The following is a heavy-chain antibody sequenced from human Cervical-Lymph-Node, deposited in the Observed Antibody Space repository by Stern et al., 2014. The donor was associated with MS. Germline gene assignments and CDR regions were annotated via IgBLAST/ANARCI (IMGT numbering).Heavy chain of an antibody. J-gene: IGHJ4*02. D-gene: IGHD5-12*01. CDR3: GSSPATPSGYDRFDY. V-gene: IGHV5-51*03. CDR2: IFPRDSNT. CDR1: GYLFDDYW. Sequence: EVQLVESGAEVKKPGESLKISCEASGYLFDDYWIGWVRQMSGRGLELVAIIFPRDSNTRYSPSVQGPVTISADKSIRTAYLQWSSRKASDTAMYYCGSSPATPSGYDRFDYWGQGALVTVSS.